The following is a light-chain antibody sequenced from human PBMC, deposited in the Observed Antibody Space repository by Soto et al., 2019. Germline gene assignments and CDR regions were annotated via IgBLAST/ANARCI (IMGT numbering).Light chain of an antibody. CDR3: SSYTSSNTLYV. Sequence: QSVLTQPASVSGSPGQSITISCTGTSSDVGGYNYVSWYQQHPGKAPKLMIYEVSNRPSGVSNRFSGSKSGNTASLTISGLQDEDEADYYCSSYTSSNTLYVFGTGTKVTVL. CDR2: EVS. J-gene: IGLJ1*01. CDR1: SSDVGGYNY. V-gene: IGLV2-14*01.